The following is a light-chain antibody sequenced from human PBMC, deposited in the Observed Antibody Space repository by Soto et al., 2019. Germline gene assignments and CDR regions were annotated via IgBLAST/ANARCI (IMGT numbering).Light chain of an antibody. J-gene: IGKJ5*01. V-gene: IGKV3-11*01. CDR2: DAY. Sequence: FTPSPGTLSLSPVERATLSFRASQSVRGLLAWYQQKPGQAPRLLIYDAYNRATGIPPRFSGSGSGTDFTLTISSLEPEDSAVYYCQQRNNWPITFGQGTRLEIK. CDR3: QQRNNWPIT. CDR1: QSVRGL.